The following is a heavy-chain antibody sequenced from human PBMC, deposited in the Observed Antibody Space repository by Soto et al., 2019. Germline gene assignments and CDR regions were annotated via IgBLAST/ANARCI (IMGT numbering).Heavy chain of an antibody. D-gene: IGHD3-22*01. CDR2: IYYSGST. J-gene: IGHJ5*02. CDR3: ARSLIVVGPGWFDP. CDR1: GGSISSYY. Sequence: SETLSLTCTVSGGSISSYYWSWIRQPPGKGLEWIGYIYYSGSTNYNPSLKSRVTISVDASKNQFSLKLSPVTAADTAVYYCARSLIVVGPGWFDPWGQGPLVTVSS. V-gene: IGHV4-59*01.